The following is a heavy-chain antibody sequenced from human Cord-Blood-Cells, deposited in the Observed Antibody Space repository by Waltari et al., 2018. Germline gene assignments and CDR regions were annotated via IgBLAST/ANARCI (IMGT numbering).Heavy chain of an antibody. J-gene: IGHJ4*02. CDR1: GFSLSTSGVG. CDR2: IYWDDDK. CDR3: AHSGIAARLVPFDY. Sequence: QITLKESGPTLVKPTQTLTLTCTFSGFSLSTSGVGVGWIRQPPGKALEWLALIYWDDDKRYSPSLKSRLTITKDTSKNQVVLIMTNMDPVDTATYYCAHSGIAARLVPFDYWGQGTLVTVSS. V-gene: IGHV2-5*02. D-gene: IGHD6-6*01.